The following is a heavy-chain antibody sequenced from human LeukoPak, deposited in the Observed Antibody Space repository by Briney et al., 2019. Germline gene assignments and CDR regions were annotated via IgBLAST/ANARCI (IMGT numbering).Heavy chain of an antibody. J-gene: IGHJ6*03. CDR2: INHSGST. Sequence: SETLSLTCAVYGGSFSGYYWSWIRQPPGKGLEWIGEINHSGSTNYNPSLKSRVTISGDTSNNHFSLKLISVTPADTALYYCAGAPYYDFWSGYYTGYMDVWGKGTTVTVSS. CDR1: GGSFSGYY. CDR3: AGAPYYDFWSGYYTGYMDV. V-gene: IGHV4-34*01. D-gene: IGHD3-3*01.